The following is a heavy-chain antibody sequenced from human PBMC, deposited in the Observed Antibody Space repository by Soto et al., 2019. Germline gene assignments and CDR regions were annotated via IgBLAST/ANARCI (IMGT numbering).Heavy chain of an antibody. CDR1: GFTFSTYG. V-gene: IGHV3-30*18. Sequence: PGGSLRLSCAASGFTFSTYGMHWVRQAPGKGLEWVTVISYDGSSKYYADSVKGRFTISRDNSKNTLYLQMNSLRVEDTAVYYCAKIPRTHVPDNYYDSSGYSENYFDYWGQGTLVTVSS. D-gene: IGHD3-22*01. J-gene: IGHJ4*02. CDR2: ISYDGSSK. CDR3: AKIPRTHVPDNYYDSSGYSENYFDY.